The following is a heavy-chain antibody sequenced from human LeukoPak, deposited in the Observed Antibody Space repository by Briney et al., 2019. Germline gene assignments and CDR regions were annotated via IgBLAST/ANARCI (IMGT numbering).Heavy chain of an antibody. D-gene: IGHD5-12*01. CDR3: ATESSGYDPYFDY. V-gene: IGHV3-23*01. Sequence: PGGSLRLSCAASCCTFNNFSMTWFRQAPGKGPEGGSSISNSGGNTFYADSVKGRFNISRDNSKNTLYLQMNSLRVEDTAVYYCATESSGYDPYFDYWGQGTLVTVSS. CDR2: ISNSGGNT. CDR1: CCTFNNFS. J-gene: IGHJ4*02.